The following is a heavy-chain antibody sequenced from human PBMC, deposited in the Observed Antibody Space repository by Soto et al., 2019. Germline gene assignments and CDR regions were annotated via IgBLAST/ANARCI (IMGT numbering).Heavy chain of an antibody. Sequence: PSETLSLTCTVSGGSISSGDYYWSWIRQPPGKGLEWIGYIYYSGSTYYNPSLKSRVTISVDTSKNQFSLKLSSVTAADTAVYYCARGVVAANLYYFDYWGQGTLVTVSS. CDR2: IYYSGST. V-gene: IGHV4-30-4*01. J-gene: IGHJ4*02. D-gene: IGHD2-15*01. CDR3: ARGVVAANLYYFDY. CDR1: GGSISSGDYY.